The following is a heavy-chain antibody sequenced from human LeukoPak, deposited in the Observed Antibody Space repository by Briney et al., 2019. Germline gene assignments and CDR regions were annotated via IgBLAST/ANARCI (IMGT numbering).Heavy chain of an antibody. Sequence: SETLSLTCSVSGGSISSRYWSWIRQPPGKGLEWIGYIFYSGRTSYNPSLKSRVTISVDTSKNHFSLTLSSVTAADTAVYYCARGLSGSSSWSTFPSWFDPWGQGTLVTVSS. J-gene: IGHJ5*02. D-gene: IGHD6-13*01. CDR3: ARGLSGSSSWSTFPSWFDP. CDR1: GGSISSRY. V-gene: IGHV4-59*08. CDR2: IFYSGRT.